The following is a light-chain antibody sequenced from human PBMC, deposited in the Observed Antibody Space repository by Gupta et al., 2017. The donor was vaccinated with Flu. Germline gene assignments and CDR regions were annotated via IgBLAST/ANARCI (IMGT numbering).Light chain of an antibody. J-gene: IGKJ1*01. V-gene: IGKV3-15*01. CDR2: GAS. CDR1: HNIAIT. CDR3: QQYHFWPWT. Sequence: PDTLSLSPGESVALSCRASHNIAITLAWFQQKPGQAPRVLMSGASTRATGIPARFSGSGSGTEFTLTISSLQSEDVAIYYCQQYHFWPWTFGQGTTVEIK.